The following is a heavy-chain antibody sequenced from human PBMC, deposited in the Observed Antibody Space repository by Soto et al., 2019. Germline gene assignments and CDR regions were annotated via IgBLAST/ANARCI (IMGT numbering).Heavy chain of an antibody. D-gene: IGHD2-21*02. J-gene: IGHJ4*02. CDR3: ARDPYTSTLVTIMDY. V-gene: IGHV3-21*01. Sequence: PGGSLRLSCAASGFTFSSYSMNWVRQAPGKGLEWVSSISSSSSYIYYADSVKGRFTISRDNAESSLFLQMNSLRDEDTAVYYCARDPYTSTLVTIMDYWGQGILVTVSS. CDR2: ISSSSSYI. CDR1: GFTFSSYS.